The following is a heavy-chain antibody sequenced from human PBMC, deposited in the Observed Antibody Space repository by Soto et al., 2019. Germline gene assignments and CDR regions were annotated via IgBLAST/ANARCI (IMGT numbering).Heavy chain of an antibody. CDR1: GGSISSGDYY. CDR2: IYYSGST. J-gene: IGHJ4*02. Sequence: SETLSLTCTVSGGSISSGDYYWSWIRQPPGKGLEWIGYIYYSGSTYYNPSLKSRVTISVDTSKNQFSLKLSSVTAADTAVYYCARTPPLGYFHYCGQGTLVSVSS. CDR3: ARTPPLGYFHY. V-gene: IGHV4-30-4*01.